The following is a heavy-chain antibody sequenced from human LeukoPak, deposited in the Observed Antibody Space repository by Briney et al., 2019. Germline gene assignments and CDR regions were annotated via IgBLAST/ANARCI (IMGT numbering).Heavy chain of an antibody. J-gene: IGHJ3*02. D-gene: IGHD3-22*01. CDR1: GGSISSSNYY. CDR3: ARANYYDSSGYSRGAFDI. V-gene: IGHV4-39*07. CDR2: IYYSGST. Sequence: SETLSLTCTVSGGSISSSNYYWGWIRQPPGKELEWIGSIYYSGSTYYNPSLKSRVTISVDTSKNQFSLKLNSVTAADTTVYYCARANYYDSSGYSRGAFDIWGQGTMVTVSS.